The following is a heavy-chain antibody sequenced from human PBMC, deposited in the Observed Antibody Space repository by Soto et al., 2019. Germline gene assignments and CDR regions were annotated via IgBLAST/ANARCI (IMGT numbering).Heavy chain of an antibody. D-gene: IGHD6-6*01. CDR2: IIPIFGTA. Sequence: SVKVSCKASGGTFSSYAISWVRQAPGQGLEWMGGIIPIFGTANYAQKFQGRVTITADKSTSTAYMELSSLRSEDTAVYYCARDQRRIAARPFYYFGMDVWGQGTTVTVSS. CDR1: GGTFSSYA. J-gene: IGHJ6*02. CDR3: ARDQRRIAARPFYYFGMDV. V-gene: IGHV1-69*06.